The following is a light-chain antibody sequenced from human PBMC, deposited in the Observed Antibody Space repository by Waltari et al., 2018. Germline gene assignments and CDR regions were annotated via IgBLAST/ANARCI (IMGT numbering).Light chain of an antibody. CDR1: QSLVHSNGRTH. CDR3: MQATQSPWT. Sequence: EIVMTQTPLSLPVTVGQPASISCKSSQSLVHSNGRTHLSWLQQRPGQPPRLLIYRISERVDGVPDRFSGSGAVTDFTLKISRVEGEDVGVYYCMQATQSPWTFGQGTKVEIK. CDR2: RIS. V-gene: IGKV2-24*01. J-gene: IGKJ1*01.